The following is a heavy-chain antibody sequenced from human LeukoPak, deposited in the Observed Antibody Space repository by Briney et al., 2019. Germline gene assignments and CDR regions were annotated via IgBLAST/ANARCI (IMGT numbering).Heavy chain of an antibody. CDR1: GASISSSY. D-gene: IGHD5-12*01. CDR2: IYTSGST. Sequence: PSGTLSLTCTVSGASISSSYWSWIRQPPGKGLEWIGYIYTSGSTNSNPSLTSRVTISLDTSKNQFSLKLTSVTAADTAVYYCARLYSGRFDPWGQGTLVTVSS. CDR3: ARLYSGRFDP. J-gene: IGHJ5*02. V-gene: IGHV4-4*09.